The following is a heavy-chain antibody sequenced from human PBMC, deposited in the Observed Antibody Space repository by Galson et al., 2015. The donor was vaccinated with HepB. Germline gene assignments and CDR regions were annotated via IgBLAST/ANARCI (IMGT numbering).Heavy chain of an antibody. V-gene: IGHV2-5*02. CDR3: AHISSQLHYYGMDV. CDR2: IYWDDDK. D-gene: IGHD6-6*01. Sequence: PALVKPTQTLTLTCTFSGFSLSTSGVGVGWIRQPPGKALEWLTLIYWDDDKRYSPSLKSRLTITKDTSKNQVVLTMTNIDPVDTATYYCAHISSQLHYYGMDVWGQGTTVTVSS. J-gene: IGHJ6*02. CDR1: GFSLSTSGVG.